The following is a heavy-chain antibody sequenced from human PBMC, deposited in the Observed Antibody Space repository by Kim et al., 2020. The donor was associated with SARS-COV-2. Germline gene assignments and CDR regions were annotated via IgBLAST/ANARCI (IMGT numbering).Heavy chain of an antibody. D-gene: IGHD3-22*01. CDR3: ARGRRSYDSSGYYWGNFDY. CDR1: GYTFTSYG. Sequence: ASVKVSCKASGYTFTSYGISWVRQAPGQGLEWMGWISAYNGNTNYAQKLQGRVTMTTDTSTSTAYMELRSLRSDDTAVYYCARGRRSYDSSGYYWGNFDYWGQGTLVTVSS. J-gene: IGHJ4*02. CDR2: ISAYNGNT. V-gene: IGHV1-18*01.